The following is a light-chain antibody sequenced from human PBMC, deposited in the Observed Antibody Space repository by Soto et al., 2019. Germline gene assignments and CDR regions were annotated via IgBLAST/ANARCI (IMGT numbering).Light chain of an antibody. CDR1: HYVYSN. CDR2: RAS. CDR3: QQYQNLWT. Sequence: EIVMTQSPATLSVSPGERATLSCTASHYVYSNVAWFQQRPGQAPRLLIYRASARATGTPARISGSGSGTEFTLTITSLQSEDFALYYCQQYQNLWTFGLGTEVEI. V-gene: IGKV3-15*01. J-gene: IGKJ1*01.